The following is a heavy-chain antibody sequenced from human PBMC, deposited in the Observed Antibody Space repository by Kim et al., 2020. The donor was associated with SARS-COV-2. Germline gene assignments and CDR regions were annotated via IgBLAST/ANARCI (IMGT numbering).Heavy chain of an antibody. CDR1: GFTVSSDY. V-gene: IGHV3-53*01. CDR3: ARDCGGDCRRAFDI. J-gene: IGHJ3*02. Sequence: GGSLRLSCAASGFTVSSDYIIWVRQAPGKGLEWVSVSYSGGGTYYTDSVRGRFTVSRDTSKNTVYLQMNSLSTEDTAVYFCARDCGGDCRRAFDIWGQGTMVTDSS. D-gene: IGHD2-21*02. CDR2: SYSGGGT.